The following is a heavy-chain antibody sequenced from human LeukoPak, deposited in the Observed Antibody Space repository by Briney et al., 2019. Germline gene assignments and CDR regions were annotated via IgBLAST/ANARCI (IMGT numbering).Heavy chain of an antibody. J-gene: IGHJ3*02. CDR2: IRSKANSYAT. Sequence: QAGGSLRLSCAASGFAFSGSAMHWVRQASGKGLEWVGRIRSKANSYATAYAASVKGRFTISRDDSKNTAYLQMNSLKTEDTSVYYCTSTRYYYDSARAFDIWGQGTMVTVSS. CDR3: TSTRYYYDSARAFDI. CDR1: GFAFSGSA. V-gene: IGHV3-73*01. D-gene: IGHD3-22*01.